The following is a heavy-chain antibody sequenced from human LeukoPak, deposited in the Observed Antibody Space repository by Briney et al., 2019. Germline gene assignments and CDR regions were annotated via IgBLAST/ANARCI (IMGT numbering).Heavy chain of an antibody. CDR1: GYSFTSYW. Sequence: GESLKISCKGSGYSFTSYWIGWVRQMPGKGLEWMGIIYPGDSDTRNSPSFQGQVTISADKSISTAYLQWSSLKASDTAMYYCARHPSSSWSGVYYFDYWGQGTLVTVSS. V-gene: IGHV5-51*01. CDR2: IYPGDSDT. J-gene: IGHJ4*02. CDR3: ARHPSSSWSGVYYFDY. D-gene: IGHD6-13*01.